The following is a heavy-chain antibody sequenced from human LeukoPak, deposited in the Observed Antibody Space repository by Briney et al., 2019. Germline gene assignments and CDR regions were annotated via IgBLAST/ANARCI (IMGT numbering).Heavy chain of an antibody. CDR2: ISGSGGST. D-gene: IGHD3-22*01. V-gene: IGHV3-23*01. J-gene: IGHJ4*02. CDR1: GFTFSSYA. CDR3: ANSHIVVRPRQHYFDY. Sequence: GGSLRLSCAASGFTFSSYAMSWVRQAPGKGLEWVSAISGSGGSTYYADSVKGRFTISRDNSKNTLYLQMNSLRAEDTAVYYCANSHIVVRPRQHYFDYWGQGTLVTVSS.